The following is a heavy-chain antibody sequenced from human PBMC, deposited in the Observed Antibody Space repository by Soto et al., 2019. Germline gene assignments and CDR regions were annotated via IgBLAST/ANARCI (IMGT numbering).Heavy chain of an antibody. CDR3: ASVSFLRSGDLLHGLDG. CDR2: VNHGGTR. V-gene: IGHV4-34*01. CDR1: GGSFSGYY. D-gene: IGHD3-10*01. Sequence: QVQLQQWGAGLLKPSETLSLTCAVHGGSFSGYYWDWIRQTPGKGLEWIGKVNHGGTRNCNPSIKILAIIALDTSKNKSSWKLTSVTAEYTALDFCASVSFLRSGDLLHGLDGWDQGSTVTVSS. J-gene: IGHJ6*02.